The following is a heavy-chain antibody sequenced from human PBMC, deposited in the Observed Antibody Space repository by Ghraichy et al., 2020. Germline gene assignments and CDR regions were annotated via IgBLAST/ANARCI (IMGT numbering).Heavy chain of an antibody. CDR3: ARVSSGWYDWFDP. V-gene: IGHV1-69*13. Sequence: SVKVSCKASGGTFSSYAISWVRQAPGQGLEWMGGIIPIFGTANYAQKFQGRVTITADESTSTAYMELSSLRSEDTAVYYCARVSSGWYDWFDPWGQGTLVTVSS. D-gene: IGHD6-19*01. CDR1: GGTFSSYA. CDR2: IIPIFGTA. J-gene: IGHJ5*02.